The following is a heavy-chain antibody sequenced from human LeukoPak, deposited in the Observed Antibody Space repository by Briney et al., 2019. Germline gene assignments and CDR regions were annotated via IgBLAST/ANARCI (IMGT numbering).Heavy chain of an antibody. J-gene: IGHJ4*02. CDR3: AKDIYYDFWSGYYGTFDY. D-gene: IGHD3-3*01. CDR2: ISGSGGST. CDR1: VFTFSSYA. V-gene: IGHV3-23*01. Sequence: GGSLRLSCAASVFTFSSYAMSWVRQAPGKGLEWVSAISGSGGSTYYADSVKGRFTISRDNSKNTLYLQMNSLRAEDTAVYYCAKDIYYDFWSGYYGTFDYWGQGTLVTVSS.